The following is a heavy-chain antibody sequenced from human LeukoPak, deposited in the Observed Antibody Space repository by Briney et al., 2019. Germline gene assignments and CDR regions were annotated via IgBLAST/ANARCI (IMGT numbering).Heavy chain of an antibody. CDR1: GGSLSSSSSY. CDR2: IYYSGST. D-gene: IGHD1-26*01. Sequence: PSETLSLTCTVSGGSLSSSSSYWGWISQPPGKGLGWLGCIYYSGSTYYNPSLKSRVTMSLDASKNQSSLELNSVTPADTAVYYCARGGNYWSQWWFDPWGRGTLASVSS. V-gene: IGHV4-39*07. J-gene: IGHJ5*02. CDR3: ARGGNYWSQWWFDP.